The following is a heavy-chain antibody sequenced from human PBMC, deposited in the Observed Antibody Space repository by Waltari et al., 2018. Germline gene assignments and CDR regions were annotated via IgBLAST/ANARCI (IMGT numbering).Heavy chain of an antibody. Sequence: QVQLVESGGGVVQPGRSLSLSCAASEFTLSSYAMHWVRQAPGKGLEWVAVISYNARNIYYVDSVKGRFTISRDNSKRMLYLQMNSLRAEDTAVYYCARDYCDRSNCHGMDVWGQGTTVTVSS. CDR3: ARDYCDRSNCHGMDV. D-gene: IGHD3-22*01. CDR2: ISYNARNI. J-gene: IGHJ6*02. V-gene: IGHV3-30*03. CDR1: EFTLSSYA.